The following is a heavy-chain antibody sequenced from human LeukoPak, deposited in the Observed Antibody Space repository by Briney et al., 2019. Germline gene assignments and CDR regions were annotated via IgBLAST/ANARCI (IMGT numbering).Heavy chain of an antibody. CDR3: ARGDPHADL. V-gene: IGHV3-48*03. Sequence: GGSLRLSCAASGFDLSTYEMNWVRQAPGKGLEWIADITISGHTKNYADSVKGRFSISRDNARTSLYLQMHSQRVEDTGVYYCARGDPHADLWGQGTLVTVSS. CDR1: GFDLSTYE. J-gene: IGHJ5*02. CDR2: ITISGHTK.